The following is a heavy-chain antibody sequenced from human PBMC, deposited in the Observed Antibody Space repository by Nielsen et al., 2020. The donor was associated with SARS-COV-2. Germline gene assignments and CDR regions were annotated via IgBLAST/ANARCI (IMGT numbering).Heavy chain of an antibody. D-gene: IGHD3-16*02. J-gene: IGHJ4*02. CDR1: GGTFSSYG. CDR2: ISAYNGNT. Sequence: ASVKVSCKASGGTFSSYGISWVRQAPGQGLEWMGWISAYNGNTNYAQKLQGRVAMTTDTSTSTAYMELRSLRSDDTAVYYCARVVRKITFGGVIAHFDYWGQGTLVTVSS. CDR3: ARVVRKITFGGVIAHFDY. V-gene: IGHV1-18*01.